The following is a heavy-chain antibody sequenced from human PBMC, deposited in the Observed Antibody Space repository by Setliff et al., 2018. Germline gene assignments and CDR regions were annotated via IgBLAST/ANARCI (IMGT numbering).Heavy chain of an antibody. CDR3: ARVNQYSSVWYNYYYGMDG. V-gene: IGHV4-39*07. CDR2: IYYSGST. Sequence: SETLSLTCTVSGGSISSSSYYWGWIRQPPGKGLEWIGSIYYSGSTYYNPSLKSRVTISVDTSKNQFSLKLSSVTAADTAVYYCARVNQYSSVWYNYYYGMDGWGQGTTVTVSS. CDR1: GGSISSSSYY. D-gene: IGHD6-19*01. J-gene: IGHJ6*02.